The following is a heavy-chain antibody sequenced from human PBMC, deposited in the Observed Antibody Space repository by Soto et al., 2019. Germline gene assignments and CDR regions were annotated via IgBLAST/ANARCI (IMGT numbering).Heavy chain of an antibody. CDR3: ARDVLWDY. CDR1: GFTFSSYA. V-gene: IGHV3-30-3*01. CDR2: ISYDRSNK. Sequence: PGGSLRLSCAASGFTFSSYAMHWVRQAPGKGLEGVAVISYDRSNKYYADSVKGRFTISSDNSKNTLYLQVNSLRAEDTAVYYCARDVLWDYWGPGTLVTVSS. J-gene: IGHJ4*02. D-gene: IGHD3-10*01.